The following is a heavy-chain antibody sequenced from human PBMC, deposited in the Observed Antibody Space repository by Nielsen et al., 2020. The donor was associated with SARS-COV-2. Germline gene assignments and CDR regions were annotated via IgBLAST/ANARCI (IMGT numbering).Heavy chain of an antibody. CDR2: INHSGST. D-gene: IGHD6-13*01. J-gene: IGHJ1*01. CDR3: ARGRVLGAAAVSFFQH. Sequence: ETLSLTCAVYGGSFSGYYWSWIRQPPGKGLEWIGEINHSGSTNYNPSLKSRVTISVDTSKNQLSLKLSSVTAADTAVYYCARGRVLGAAAVSFFQHWGQGTLVTVSS. V-gene: IGHV4-34*01. CDR1: GGSFSGYY.